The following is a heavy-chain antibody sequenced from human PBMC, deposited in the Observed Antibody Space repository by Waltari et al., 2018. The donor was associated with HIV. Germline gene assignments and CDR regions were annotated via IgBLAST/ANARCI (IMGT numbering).Heavy chain of an antibody. CDR2: SNHSGST. CDR1: GGSSAGYY. J-gene: IGHJ5*02. Sequence: QLQLQQRGAGLLQPSETLSRTCPVYGGSSAGYYWSWIRPTPGKGLEWIGESNHSGSTNYNPSLKSRVTISVDTSKNQFSLKLSSVTAADTAVYYCARVLKRYYYGSGSHRNWFDPWGQGTLVTVSS. D-gene: IGHD3-10*01. CDR3: ARVLKRYYYGSGSHRNWFDP. V-gene: IGHV4-34*01.